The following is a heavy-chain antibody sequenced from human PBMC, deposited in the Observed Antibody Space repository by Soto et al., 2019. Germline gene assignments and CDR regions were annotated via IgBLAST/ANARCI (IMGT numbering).Heavy chain of an antibody. J-gene: IGHJ4*02. D-gene: IGHD2-2*01. CDR1: GFTVSSNY. CDR2: VYSGGST. Sequence: EVQLVESGGGLIQPGGSLRLTCTASGFTVSSNYLSWVRQAPGKGLEWVSVVYSGGSTYYADSVKGRFTISRDNSKNTLSLQRNTLRAEDTAVYYCARDHQLAVPRSYFDYRGQGTLVTVSS. CDR3: ARDHQLAVPRSYFDY. V-gene: IGHV3-53*01.